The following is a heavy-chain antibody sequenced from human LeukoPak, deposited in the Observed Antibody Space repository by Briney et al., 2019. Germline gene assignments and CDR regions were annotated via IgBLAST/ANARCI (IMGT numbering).Heavy chain of an antibody. V-gene: IGHV4-59*03. CDR3: ALAPNSNWFDF. Sequence: SETLSLTCTVSGDSTSNFYWNWIRQSPGKGLEWIGNIHYSGSRVYNPSLKSRGTISIDTSRRQFFLKLNSVTAADTAVYFCALAPNSNWFDFWGPGTLVTVSS. CDR2: IHYSGSR. CDR1: GDSTSNFY. J-gene: IGHJ5*01. D-gene: IGHD2-8*01.